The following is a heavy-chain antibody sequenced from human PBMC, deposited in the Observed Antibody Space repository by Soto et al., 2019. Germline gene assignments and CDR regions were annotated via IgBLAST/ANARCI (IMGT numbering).Heavy chain of an antibody. J-gene: IGHJ6*03. CDR1: GGSFSGYY. D-gene: IGHD2-2*01. CDR2: INPSGST. Sequence: QVQLQQWGAGLLKPSETLSLTCAVYGGSFSGYYWSWIRQPPGKGLEWIGEINPSGSTNYNPSLKSRVTISVDTSTNQFSLKLSSVTAADTAVYYCARVSLECSSTSCYRFYYYYYMDVWGKGTTVTVSS. V-gene: IGHV4-34*01. CDR3: ARVSLECSSTSCYRFYYYYYMDV.